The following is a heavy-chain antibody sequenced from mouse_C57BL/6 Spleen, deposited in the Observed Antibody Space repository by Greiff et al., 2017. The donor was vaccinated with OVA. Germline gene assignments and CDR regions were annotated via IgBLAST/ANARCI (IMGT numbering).Heavy chain of an antibody. V-gene: IGHV1-42*01. CDR1: GYSFTGYY. J-gene: IGHJ4*01. CDR3: ARCDGYYDYAMDY. D-gene: IGHD2-3*01. Sequence: VQLKQSGPELVKPGASVKISCKASGYSFTGYYMNWVKQSPEKSLEWIGEINPSTGGTTYNQKFKAKATLTVDKSSSTAYMQLKSLTSEDSAVYYCARCDGYYDYAMDYWGQGTSVTVSS. CDR2: INPSTGGT.